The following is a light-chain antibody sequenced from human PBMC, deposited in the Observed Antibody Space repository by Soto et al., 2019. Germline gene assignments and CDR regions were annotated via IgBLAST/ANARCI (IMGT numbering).Light chain of an antibody. CDR2: AAS. CDR3: QQSFSTPRT. CDR1: QSISIY. V-gene: IGKV1-39*01. J-gene: IGKJ1*01. Sequence: DIQKTQSPSSLSASVRDRVTITCRASQSISIYLNWYQQKPGKAPTLLIYAASRVQSGVPSRFSGVGSGTDFTLTISSLQPEDFATYYCQQSFSTPRTFGQGTKVEIK.